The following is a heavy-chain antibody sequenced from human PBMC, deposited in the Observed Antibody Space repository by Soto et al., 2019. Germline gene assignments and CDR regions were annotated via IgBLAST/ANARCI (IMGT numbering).Heavy chain of an antibody. D-gene: IGHD3-9*01. CDR1: GFTFSNAW. V-gene: IGHV3-15*07. Sequence: GGSLRLSCAASGFTFSNAWMNWVRQAPGKGLEWVGRIKSKTDGGTTDYAAPVKGRFTISRDDSKNTLYLQMNSLKTEDTAVYYCTTDQSYDILTGFSPDYYYGMDVWGQGTTVTVSS. CDR2: IKSKTDGGTT. J-gene: IGHJ6*02. CDR3: TTDQSYDILTGFSPDYYYGMDV.